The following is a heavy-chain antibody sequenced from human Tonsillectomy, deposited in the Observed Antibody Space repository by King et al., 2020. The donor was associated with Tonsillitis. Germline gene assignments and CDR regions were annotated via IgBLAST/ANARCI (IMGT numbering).Heavy chain of an antibody. D-gene: IGHD1-26*01. V-gene: IGHV1-2*02. J-gene: IGHJ6*02. CDR3: ARGRGGQWELPPYYYYGLDV. Sequence: QLVQSGAEVKKPGASVKVSCKASGYTFTDYYIHWVRQAPGQGLEWMGWINPNSGGTNYAQKFQGRVTMTRHTSISTAYMELSRLRSDDTAVYYCARGRGGQWELPPYYYYGLDVWGQGTTVTVSS. CDR1: GYTFTDYY. CDR2: INPNSGGT.